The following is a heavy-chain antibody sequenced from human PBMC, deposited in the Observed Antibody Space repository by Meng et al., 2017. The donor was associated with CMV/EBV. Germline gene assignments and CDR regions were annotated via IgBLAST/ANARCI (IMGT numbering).Heavy chain of an antibody. CDR2: IIPVFETA. J-gene: IGHJ4*02. Sequence: QARLGQSGAEVKKPGSSGKVSCKTSGGTFSTFAISWVRQAPGEGLEWMGGIIPVFETANYAERFQDRVTITADDSTTTAYMELSSLRADDTALYFCARGGDSWYSNYWGQGTLVTVSS. CDR1: GGTFSTFA. CDR3: ARGGDSWYSNY. V-gene: IGHV1-69*01. D-gene: IGHD1-26*01.